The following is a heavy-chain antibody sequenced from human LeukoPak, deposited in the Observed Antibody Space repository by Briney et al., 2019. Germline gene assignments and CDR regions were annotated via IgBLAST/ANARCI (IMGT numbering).Heavy chain of an antibody. D-gene: IGHD3-9*01. J-gene: IGHJ6*02. Sequence: GGSLRLSCAASGFTFSSYAMSWVRQAPGKGLEWVSAISGSGGSTYYADSVKGRFTISRDNAKNSLYLQMNSLRAEDTAVYYCARDKAYYDILTGNYYYYGMDVWGQGTTVTVSS. CDR3: ARDKAYYDILTGNYYYYGMDV. V-gene: IGHV3-23*01. CDR2: ISGSGGST. CDR1: GFTFSSYA.